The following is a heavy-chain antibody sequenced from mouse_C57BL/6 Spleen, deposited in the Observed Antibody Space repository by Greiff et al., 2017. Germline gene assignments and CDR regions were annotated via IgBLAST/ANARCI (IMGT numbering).Heavy chain of an antibody. CDR1: GYTFTSYW. Sequence: QVQLQQPGAELVMPGASVKLSCKASGYTFTSYWMHWVKQRPGQGLEWIGEIDPSDSYNNYNQKFKGKSTLTVDKSSSTAYMQLSSLTSEDSAFYYCARRLIYYYQGYAMDYWGQGTSVTVSS. J-gene: IGHJ4*01. CDR2: IDPSDSYN. D-gene: IGHD2-1*01. V-gene: IGHV1-69*01. CDR3: ARRLIYYYQGYAMDY.